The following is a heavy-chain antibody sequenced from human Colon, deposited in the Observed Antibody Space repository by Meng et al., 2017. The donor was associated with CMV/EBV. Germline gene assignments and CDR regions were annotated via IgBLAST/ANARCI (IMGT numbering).Heavy chain of an antibody. V-gene: IGHV3-30*02. D-gene: IGHD1-26*01. CDR3: AKDSGSYDSFDH. J-gene: IGHJ4*02. Sequence: GESLKISCEASGFIFSSYGMHWVRQAPGKGLGWVALIEYDGSNKKYVDSVKGRFTITRDNSKNTLYLQMSSLRAEDTAVYYCAKDSGSYDSFDHWGQGTLVTVSS. CDR1: GFIFSSYG. CDR2: IEYDGSNK.